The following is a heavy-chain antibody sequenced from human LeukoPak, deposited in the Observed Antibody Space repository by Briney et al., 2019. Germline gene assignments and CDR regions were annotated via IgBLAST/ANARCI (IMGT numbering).Heavy chain of an antibody. D-gene: IGHD2-21*01. V-gene: IGHV3-49*04. Sequence: GGSLRLPCTASGLLFGDYGMTWVRQAPGKGLEWVGFIRSKPYGGTADYAESVKGRFTISRDDSRTIAYLDMNGLKTEDSAVYHCTVQVIPSDKWFDPWGLGTPVSVSS. CDR3: TVQVIPSDKWFDP. CDR2: IRSKPYGGTA. J-gene: IGHJ5*02. CDR1: GLLFGDYG.